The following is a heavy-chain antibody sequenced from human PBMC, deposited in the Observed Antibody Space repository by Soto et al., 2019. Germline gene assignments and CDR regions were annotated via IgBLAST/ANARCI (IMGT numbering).Heavy chain of an antibody. D-gene: IGHD2-2*01. CDR1: GFTFRNHW. CDR3: ARPRSKSSSGFDL. CDR2: ISTDGSFT. J-gene: IGHJ3*01. V-gene: IGHV3-74*03. Sequence: EQLVESGGTLVQPGGSLRLSCVTSGFTFRNHWMHWVRQAPGLGLEGVSRISTDGSFTTYADSVKGRFTISRDNAKNTVCLQMNSLRVEDTALYYCARPRSKSSSGFDLWGQGTMVTVSS.